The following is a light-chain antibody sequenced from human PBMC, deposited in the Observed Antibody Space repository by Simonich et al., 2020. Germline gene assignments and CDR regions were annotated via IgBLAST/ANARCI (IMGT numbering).Light chain of an antibody. CDR2: WAS. V-gene: IGKV4-1*01. Sequence: IVLPQSPDSLAVSLGERATINCKSSQSVLYSSNNKNNLAWYHQKPGQHPKLLIDWASARQSGVPDRFSGSGSGTDVTLTISSLQAEVVAVYYCQQYYSTPYTCGQGTKLEIK. CDR3: QQYYSTPYT. J-gene: IGKJ2*01. CDR1: QSVLYSSNNKNN.